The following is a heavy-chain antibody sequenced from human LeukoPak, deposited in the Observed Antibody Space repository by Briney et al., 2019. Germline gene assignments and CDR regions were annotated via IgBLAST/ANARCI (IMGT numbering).Heavy chain of an antibody. Sequence: PSETLSLTCTVSGGSISSYYWSWIRQPPGKGLEWIGCIYYSGSTNYNPSLKSRVTISVDTSKNQFSLKLSSVTAADTAVYYCARSRTVTTLNWFDPWGQGTLVTVSS. J-gene: IGHJ5*02. CDR2: IYYSGST. D-gene: IGHD1-14*01. CDR1: GGSISSYY. CDR3: ARSRTVTTLNWFDP. V-gene: IGHV4-59*01.